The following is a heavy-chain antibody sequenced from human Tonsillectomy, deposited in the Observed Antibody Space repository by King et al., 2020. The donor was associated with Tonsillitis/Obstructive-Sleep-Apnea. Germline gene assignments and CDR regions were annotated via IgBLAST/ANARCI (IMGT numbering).Heavy chain of an antibody. V-gene: IGHV5-51*01. CDR1: GYSFTTYW. CDR3: ARLKEFSSSSGFFDY. J-gene: IGHJ4*02. CDR2: IYPGDSTT. Sequence: VQLVESGAEVKKPGESLKISCKGSGYSFTTYWIGWVRQMPGKGLEWMGIIYPGDSTTRYSPSFEGQVTISADKSINTAYLQWSSLKAPDTAMYYCARLKEFSSSSGFFDYWGQGNLVTVSS. D-gene: IGHD6-6*01.